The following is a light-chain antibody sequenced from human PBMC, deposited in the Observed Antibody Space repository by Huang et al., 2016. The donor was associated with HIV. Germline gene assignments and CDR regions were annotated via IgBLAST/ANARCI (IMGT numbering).Light chain of an antibody. CDR1: QGITKS. CDR2: ATS. CDR3: EQYYNTPYT. J-gene: IGKJ2*01. V-gene: IGKV1-NL1*01. Sequence: DIQMTQSPSSLSASVGDRVTITCRASQGITKSLGWYQQKPGKSPKLRLLATSILERGVPARFSGSGSGTDITLTISSLQPEDFATYYCEQYYNTPYTFGQGTKLEIK.